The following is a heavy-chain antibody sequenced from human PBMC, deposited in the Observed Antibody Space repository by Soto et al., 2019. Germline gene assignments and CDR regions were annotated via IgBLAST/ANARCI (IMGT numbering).Heavy chain of an antibody. D-gene: IGHD1-26*01. CDR1: GFTFRSYS. J-gene: IGHJ4*02. Sequence: GGSLRLSCAASGFTFRSYSMNWVRQAPGKGLEWVSSISSSSSYIYYADSVKGRFTISRDNAKNSLYLQMNSLRAEDTAVYYCARGRGSGSYSLYWGQGTLVTVSS. CDR2: ISSSSSYI. CDR3: ARGRGSGSYSLY. V-gene: IGHV3-21*01.